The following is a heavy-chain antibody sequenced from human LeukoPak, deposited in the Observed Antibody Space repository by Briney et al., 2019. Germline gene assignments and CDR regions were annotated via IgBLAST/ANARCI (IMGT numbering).Heavy chain of an antibody. Sequence: SETLSLTCTVSGGSTSSYYWSWIRQPPGKGLEWIGFIYYSGSTNYNPSLKSRVTISVDTSKNQFSLRLSSVTAADTALYYCARHSYAGSQYFFDYWGQGTLVTVSS. V-gene: IGHV4-59*08. CDR2: IYYSGST. D-gene: IGHD2-8*01. J-gene: IGHJ4*02. CDR1: GGSTSSYY. CDR3: ARHSYAGSQYFFDY.